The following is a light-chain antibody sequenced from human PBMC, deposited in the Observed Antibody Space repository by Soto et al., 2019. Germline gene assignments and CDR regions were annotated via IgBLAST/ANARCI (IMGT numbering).Light chain of an antibody. Sequence: EIVLAQSPGTLSLPTGERATLSCRASQSVSSYLAWYQQKPGQAPRLLIYDASNRATGIPARFSGSGSGTDFTLTISSLEPEDFAVYYCQQRSNWLTFGGGTKVDIK. V-gene: IGKV3-11*01. CDR3: QQRSNWLT. J-gene: IGKJ4*01. CDR2: DAS. CDR1: QSVSSY.